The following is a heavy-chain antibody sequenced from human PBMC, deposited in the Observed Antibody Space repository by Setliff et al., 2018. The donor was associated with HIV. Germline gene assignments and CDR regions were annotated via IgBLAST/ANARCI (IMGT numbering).Heavy chain of an antibody. CDR2: PKFDGSES. V-gene: IGHV3-7*01. J-gene: IGHJ4*02. D-gene: IGHD6-13*01. CDR1: GLTFKRIW. Sequence: GGSLGLSCVASGLTFKRIWMGWVRQVPGKGLEWVSNPKFDGSESYYADSVKGRFFVSRDDAKNSLFLQMNSLRTEDTAVYFCARVRARYSSSWSFDYWGQGTPVTVSS. CDR3: ARVRARYSSSWSFDY.